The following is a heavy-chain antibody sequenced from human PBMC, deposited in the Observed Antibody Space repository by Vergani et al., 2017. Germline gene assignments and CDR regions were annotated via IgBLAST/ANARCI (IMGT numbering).Heavy chain of an antibody. J-gene: IGHJ3*02. CDR3: ARGGYCSSTSCYDAFYI. CDR1: GFTVSSNY. D-gene: IGHD2-2*03. V-gene: IGHV3-53*02. CDR2: IYSGGST. Sequence: EVQLVETGGGLIQPGGSLRLSCAASGFTVSSNYMSWVRQAPGKGLEWVSVIYSGGSTYYADSVKGRFTISRDNSKNTLYLQMNSLRAEDTAVYYCARGGYCSSTSCYDAFYIWGQGTMVTVSS.